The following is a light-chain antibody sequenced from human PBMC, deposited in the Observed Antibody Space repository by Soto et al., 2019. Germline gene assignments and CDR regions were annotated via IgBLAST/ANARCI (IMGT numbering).Light chain of an antibody. J-gene: IGKJ4*01. CDR1: HDVTRR. Sequence: EIVMTQSPVTLSLSPWDTATLSCRASHDVTRRLAWYQVKHGQAPRLLIYDASTRATGLPARFSGTGSGTEFTLTISSLQSEDFAVYYCQHYTNWPLTFGGGTKVEI. CDR2: DAS. CDR3: QHYTNWPLT. V-gene: IGKV3-15*01.